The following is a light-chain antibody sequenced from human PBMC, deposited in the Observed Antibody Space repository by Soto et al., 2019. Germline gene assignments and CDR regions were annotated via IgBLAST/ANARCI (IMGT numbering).Light chain of an antibody. CDR3: QQYDISWT. CDR1: QSLSSTY. V-gene: IGKV3-20*01. Sequence: EIVLTQSPGTLSLSPGGRATLSCRASQSLSSTYLAWYQQHPGQAPRLLISGASIRGTGIPDRFSGSGSGTDFTLTISRLEPEDFAVYYCQQYDISWTFGQGTTVEIK. J-gene: IGKJ1*01. CDR2: GAS.